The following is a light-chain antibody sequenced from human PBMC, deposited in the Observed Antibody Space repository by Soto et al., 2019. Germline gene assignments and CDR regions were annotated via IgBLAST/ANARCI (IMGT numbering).Light chain of an antibody. J-gene: IGKJ1*01. V-gene: IGKV1-6*02. CDR3: LQYNKYPRT. Sequence: AIQVTQSPSSLSASVGDSVTITCRTSQAIKNDLTWYQQKPGEAPKVLIFAASSLRAGVPSRFSGSGSGTDFTLTISSLQPEDFATYYCLQYNKYPRTFXQGTKVDIK. CDR2: AAS. CDR1: QAIKND.